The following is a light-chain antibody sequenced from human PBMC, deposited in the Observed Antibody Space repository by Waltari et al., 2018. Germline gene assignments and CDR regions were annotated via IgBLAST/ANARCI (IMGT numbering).Light chain of an antibody. V-gene: IGKV1-39*01. CDR2: ATS. Sequence: DIQMSQTPSSLSASVGDRVTITCRASQRIRPFLNWYQQKPGKAPKLLIYATSTLKSGVPSRFDGNTYGTEFTLTINNLQPEDFATYYCQQSYSSPPTFGQGTKVEIK. CDR1: QRIRPF. CDR3: QQSYSSPPT. J-gene: IGKJ1*01.